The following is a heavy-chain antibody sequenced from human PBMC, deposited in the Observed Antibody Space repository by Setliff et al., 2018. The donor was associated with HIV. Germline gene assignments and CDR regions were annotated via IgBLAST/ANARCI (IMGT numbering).Heavy chain of an antibody. D-gene: IGHD3-10*02. CDR1: GFTFSTYA. Sequence: GGSLRLSCAASGFTFSTYAMGWVRQAPGKGLEWVSTVGAVGGPTHYAESVKGRFTISKDNSKNALYIQMSSLRDEDTAVYYCAKVFVFGIDAFDIWGQGTMVTVSS. CDR3: AKVFVFGIDAFDI. CDR2: VGAVGGPT. J-gene: IGHJ3*02. V-gene: IGHV3-23*01.